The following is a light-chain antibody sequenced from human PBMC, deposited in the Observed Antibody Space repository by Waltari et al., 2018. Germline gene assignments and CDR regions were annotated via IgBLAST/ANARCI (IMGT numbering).Light chain of an antibody. CDR3: ATWDDSLNAWV. CDR2: RSY. V-gene: IGLV1-47*01. Sequence: QSVLTQSPSASGTPGQRVTISCSGSSSNIGANYVYWYQQFPGTAPRLLIYRSYPRPSGVPDRFSGSKSGTSAVLASSGLRSEDEADYYCATWDDSLNAWVFGGGTRLTAL. J-gene: IGLJ3*02. CDR1: SSNIGANY.